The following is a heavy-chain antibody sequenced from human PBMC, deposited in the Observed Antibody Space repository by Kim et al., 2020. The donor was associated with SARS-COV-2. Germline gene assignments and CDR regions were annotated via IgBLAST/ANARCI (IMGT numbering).Heavy chain of an antibody. D-gene: IGHD2-2*01. CDR2: ISGSGGST. CDR3: AKVSVPADSNYYYYGMDV. V-gene: IGHV3-23*01. CDR1: GFTFSSYA. J-gene: IGHJ6*02. Sequence: GGSLRLSCAASGFTFSSYAMSWVRQAPGKGLEWVSAISGSGGSTYYADSVKGRFTISRDNSKNTLYLQMNSLRAEDTAVYYCAKVSVPADSNYYYYGMDVWGQGTTVTVSS.